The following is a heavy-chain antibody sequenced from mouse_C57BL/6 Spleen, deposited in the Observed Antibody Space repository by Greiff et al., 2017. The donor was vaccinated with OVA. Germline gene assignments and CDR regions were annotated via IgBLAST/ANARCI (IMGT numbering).Heavy chain of an antibody. CDR3: ANYYGSSHLYAMDY. D-gene: IGHD1-1*01. J-gene: IGHJ4*01. V-gene: IGHV1-55*01. CDR1: GYTFTSYW. Sequence: QVQLQQPGAELVKPGASVKMSCKASGYTFTSYWITWVKQRPGQGLAWIGDIYPGSGSTNYNEKFKSKATLTVDTSSSTAYMQLSSLTSEDSAVYYCANYYGSSHLYAMDYWGQGTSVTVSS. CDR2: IYPGSGST.